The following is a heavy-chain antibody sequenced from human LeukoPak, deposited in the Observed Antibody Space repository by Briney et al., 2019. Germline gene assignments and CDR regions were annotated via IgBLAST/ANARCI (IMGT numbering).Heavy chain of an antibody. CDR3: AREGSGLAAFDI. Sequence: GYTFSSYAXXXXXXAXXXXXXXMGGIIPIFGTANYAQKFQGRVTITADESTSTAYMELSSLRSEDTAVYYCAREGSGLAAFDIWGQGTMVTVSS. CDR1: GYTFSSYA. V-gene: IGHV1-69*01. D-gene: IGHD6-19*01. J-gene: IGHJ3*02. CDR2: IIPIFGTA.